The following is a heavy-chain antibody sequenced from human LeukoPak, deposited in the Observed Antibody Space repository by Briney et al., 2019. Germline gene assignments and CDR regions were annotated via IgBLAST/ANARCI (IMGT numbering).Heavy chain of an antibody. CDR1: GGTFSSYA. CDR2: IIPIFGTA. CDR3: ARVNTAYFDY. Sequence: SVKVPCKASGGTFSSYAISWVRQAPGQGLEWMGRIIPIFGTANYAQKFQGRVTITTDESTSTAYMELRSLRSEDTAVYYCARVNTAYFDYWGQGTLVTVSS. J-gene: IGHJ4*02. D-gene: IGHD5-18*01. V-gene: IGHV1-69*05.